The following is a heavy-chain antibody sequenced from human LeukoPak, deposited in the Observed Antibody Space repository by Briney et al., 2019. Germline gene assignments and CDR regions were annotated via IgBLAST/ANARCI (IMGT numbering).Heavy chain of an antibody. CDR3: ARHIGGGIGDMDV. CDR2: IYVTGT. Sequence: SETLSLTCTVSGGSIGTYYWSWIRQSPGKGLEWIGYIYVTGTRYNPYLQSRVTISVDRSRNQFFLKMSSVTAADTAVYYCARHIGGGIGDMDVWGKGTKVIVSS. CDR1: GGSIGTYY. V-gene: IGHV4-59*08. J-gene: IGHJ6*03. D-gene: IGHD3-16*02.